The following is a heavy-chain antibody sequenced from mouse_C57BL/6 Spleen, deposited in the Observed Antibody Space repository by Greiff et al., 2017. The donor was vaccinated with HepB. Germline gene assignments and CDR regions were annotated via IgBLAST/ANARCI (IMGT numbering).Heavy chain of an antibody. CDR1: GYTFTSYW. V-gene: IGHV1-69*01. CDR2: IDPSDSYT. CDR3: ARSYGNYFDY. Sequence: QVQLQQPGAELVMPGASVKLYCKASGYTFTSYWMHWVKQRPGQGLEWIGEIDPSDSYTNYNQKFKGKSTLTVDKSSSTAYMQLSSLTSEDSAVYYCARSYGNYFDYWGQGTTLTVSS. J-gene: IGHJ2*01. D-gene: IGHD2-1*01.